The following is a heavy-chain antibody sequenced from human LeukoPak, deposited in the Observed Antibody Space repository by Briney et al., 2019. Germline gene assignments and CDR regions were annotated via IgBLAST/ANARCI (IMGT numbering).Heavy chain of an antibody. J-gene: IGHJ3*02. CDR1: GYTFTGYY. CDR2: INPNSGGT. CDR3: AITYAHDAIGI. V-gene: IGHV1-2*02. Sequence: ASVKVSCKASGYTFTGYYMHWVRQAPGPGLEWMGWINPNSGGTNYAQKFQGRVTMTRDTSISTAYMELSRLRSDDTAVYYCAITYAHDAIGIWGQGTMVSDSS.